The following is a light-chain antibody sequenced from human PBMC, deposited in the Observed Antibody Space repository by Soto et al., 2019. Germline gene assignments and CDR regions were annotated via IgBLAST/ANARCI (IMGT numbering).Light chain of an antibody. Sequence: QSVLTQPRSVSGSPGQSVTNSCTGTSSDVGGYNYVSWFQQHPGKAPKLMIYAVTERPSGVPDRFSGSKSGNTASLTISGLQAEDEADYYCCSYAGTFTYVFGTGTKLTVL. J-gene: IGLJ1*01. CDR3: CSYAGTFTYV. V-gene: IGLV2-11*01. CDR2: AVT. CDR1: SSDVGGYNY.